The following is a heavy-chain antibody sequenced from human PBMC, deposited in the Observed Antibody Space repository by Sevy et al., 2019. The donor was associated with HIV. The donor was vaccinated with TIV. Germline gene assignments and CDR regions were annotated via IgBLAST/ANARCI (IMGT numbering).Heavy chain of an antibody. J-gene: IGHJ5*02. CDR2: ISGSGGRT. V-gene: IGHV3-23*01. D-gene: IGHD1-26*01. CDR3: AKDGDLGGSYYGWFDP. CDR1: GFTFSSYA. Sequence: GGSLRLSCAASGFTFSSYAMSWVRQAPGKGLEWVSAISGSGGRTYYADSVKGRLTISRDNSKNTLYLQMNSLRAEDTAVYYCAKDGDLGGSYYGWFDPWGQGTLVTVSS.